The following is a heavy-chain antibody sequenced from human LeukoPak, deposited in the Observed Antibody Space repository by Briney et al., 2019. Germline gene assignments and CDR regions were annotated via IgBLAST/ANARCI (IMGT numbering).Heavy chain of an antibody. CDR3: ARDRAYYYGSGSPGWFDP. V-gene: IGHV3-74*01. Sequence: RGSLRLSCADPGFTFSIYWTHSVRHTLGKGLVWVSRINSDGSSTSYADSVKGRFTISRDNAKNTLYLQMNSLRGEDTAVYYCARDRAYYYGSGSPGWFDPWGQGTLVTVSS. J-gene: IGHJ5*02. CDR1: GFTFSIYW. CDR2: INSDGSST. D-gene: IGHD3-10*01.